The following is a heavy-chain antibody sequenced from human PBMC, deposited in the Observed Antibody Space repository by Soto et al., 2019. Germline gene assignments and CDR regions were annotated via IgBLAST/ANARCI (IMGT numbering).Heavy chain of an antibody. D-gene: IGHD2-15*01. Sequence: GESLKISCAASGFIFSSFAMSWVRQAPGKGLEWVSTISGSDGSTYYADSVQGRFTISRDNSKNTLSLQMNSLRAEDTAVYYCAKDRFCSGGSCYTDYWGQGTLVTVSS. V-gene: IGHV3-23*01. CDR1: GFIFSSFA. CDR2: ISGSDGST. CDR3: AKDRFCSGGSCYTDY. J-gene: IGHJ4*02.